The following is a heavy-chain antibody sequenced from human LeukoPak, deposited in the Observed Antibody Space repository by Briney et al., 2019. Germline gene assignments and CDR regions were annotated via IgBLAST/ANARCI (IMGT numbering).Heavy chain of an antibody. Sequence: SETLSLACTVSGGSISSYYWSWIRQPPGKGLEWIGYIYYSGSTNYNPSLKSRVTISVDTSKNQFSLKLSSVTAADTAVYYCARHVGIYTNSWYWFDPWGQGTLVTVSS. D-gene: IGHD6-13*01. CDR2: IYYSGST. V-gene: IGHV4-59*08. J-gene: IGHJ5*02. CDR1: GGSISSYY. CDR3: ARHVGIYTNSWYWFDP.